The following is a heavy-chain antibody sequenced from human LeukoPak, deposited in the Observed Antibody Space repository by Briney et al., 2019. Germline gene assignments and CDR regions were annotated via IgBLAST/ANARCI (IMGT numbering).Heavy chain of an antibody. Sequence: SVKVSCKASGGTFSSYAISWVRQAPGQGLEWMGGIIPIFGTANYAQKFQGRVTITADEFTSTAYMELSSLRSEDTAVYYCARTPYGSGSSHFDYWGQGTLVTVSS. CDR2: IIPIFGTA. V-gene: IGHV1-69*01. J-gene: IGHJ4*02. D-gene: IGHD3-10*01. CDR3: ARTPYGSGSSHFDY. CDR1: GGTFSSYA.